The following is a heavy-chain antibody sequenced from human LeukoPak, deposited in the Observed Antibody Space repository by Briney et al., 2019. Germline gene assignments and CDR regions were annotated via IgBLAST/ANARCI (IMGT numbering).Heavy chain of an antibody. D-gene: IGHD3-10*01. CDR1: GFTLGSYW. V-gene: IGHV3-74*01. Sequence: GGSLRLSCAASGFTLGSYWMHWVRQAPGKGLVWVSRMNSDGSTTSYADSVRGRFTISRDSAKNTLYLQMNSLRAEDTAVYYCARGLYGSGSPSYNCFDPWGQGTLVTVSS. CDR2: MNSDGSTT. CDR3: ARGLYGSGSPSYNCFDP. J-gene: IGHJ5*02.